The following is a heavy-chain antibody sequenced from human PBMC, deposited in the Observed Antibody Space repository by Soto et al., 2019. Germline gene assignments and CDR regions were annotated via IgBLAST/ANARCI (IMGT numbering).Heavy chain of an antibody. V-gene: IGHV4-39*01. CDR2: IVHTRGT. CDR1: DGSISSSNFH. Sequence: QVQLQESGPGLVEPSETLSLTCTVTDGSISSSNFHWAWLRQPPGGGLVWIGSIVHTRGTYSRPSLKGRVTMSVDTSRNQFSLKVHSVTTSDTAIYFCAGELHGSPEYWGHGTLVTVSS. CDR3: AGELHGSPEY. J-gene: IGHJ4*01. D-gene: IGHD1-7*01.